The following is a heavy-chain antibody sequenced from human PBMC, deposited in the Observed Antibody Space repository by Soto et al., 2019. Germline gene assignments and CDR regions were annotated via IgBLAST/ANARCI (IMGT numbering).Heavy chain of an antibody. CDR3: ARDPAP. V-gene: IGHV4-30-2*01. CDR1: GGSISSGGYS. CDR2: IYHSGST. J-gene: IGHJ5*02. Sequence: SETLSLTCAVSGGSISSGGYSWSWIRQPPGKGLEWIGYIYHSGSTYYNPSLKSRVTISVDRSKNQFSLNLSSVNAADKAVYYCARDPAPWGQGNLVTVSS.